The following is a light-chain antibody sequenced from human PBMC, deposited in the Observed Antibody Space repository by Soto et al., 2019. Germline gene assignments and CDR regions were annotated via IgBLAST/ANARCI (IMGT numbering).Light chain of an antibody. Sequence: DIQMTQSPSSLSASVGDRVTITCRASQSIIKSLNWYQQKPGKAPKILISSASKLQGGVPSSFSGSGSGTDFTLTNSRLLPEDFATYYYQHSHNSPPYTFSQGTTLEIK. J-gene: IGKJ2*01. CDR1: QSIIKS. V-gene: IGKV1-39*01. CDR2: SAS. CDR3: QHSHNSPPYT.